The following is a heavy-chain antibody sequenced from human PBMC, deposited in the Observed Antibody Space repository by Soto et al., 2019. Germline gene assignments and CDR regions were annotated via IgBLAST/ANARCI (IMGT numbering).Heavy chain of an antibody. CDR2: ISAYNGNT. J-gene: IGHJ6*02. V-gene: IGHV1-18*01. CDR1: GYTFTSYG. D-gene: IGHD6-13*01. Sequence: ASVKVSCKASGYTFTSYGISWVRQAPGQGLEWMGWISAYNGNTNYAQKLQGRVTMTTDTSTSTAYMELSSLRSEDTAVYYCARGNRAAANHGMDVWGQGTTVTVSS. CDR3: ARGNRAAANHGMDV.